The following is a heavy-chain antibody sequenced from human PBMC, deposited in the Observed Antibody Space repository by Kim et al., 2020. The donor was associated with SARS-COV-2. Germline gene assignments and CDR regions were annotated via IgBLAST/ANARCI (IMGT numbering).Heavy chain of an antibody. CDR2: INTNTGNP. D-gene: IGHD3-22*01. CDR3: ARDGGVWVWDYYDSSGPSPGFDY. CDR1: GYTFTSYA. J-gene: IGHJ4*02. Sequence: ASVKVSCKASGYTFTSYAMNWVRQAPGQGLEWMGWINTNTGNPTYAQGFTGRFVFSLDTSVSTAYLQISSLKAEDTAVYYCARDGGVWVWDYYDSSGPSPGFDYWGQGTLVTVSS. V-gene: IGHV7-4-1*02.